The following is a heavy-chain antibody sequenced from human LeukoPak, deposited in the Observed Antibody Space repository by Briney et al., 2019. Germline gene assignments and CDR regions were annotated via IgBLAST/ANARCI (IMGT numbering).Heavy chain of an antibody. CDR1: GFDFGSYA. J-gene: IGHJ6*04. Sequence: GGSLRLSCAASGFDFGSYAINWVRQAPGKGLEWVSYISSSGSTIYYADSVKGRFTISRDNAKNSLYLQMNGLRAEDTAVYYCAELGITMIGGVWGKGTTVTISS. CDR2: ISSSGSTI. D-gene: IGHD3-10*02. CDR3: AELGITMIGGV. V-gene: IGHV3-48*03.